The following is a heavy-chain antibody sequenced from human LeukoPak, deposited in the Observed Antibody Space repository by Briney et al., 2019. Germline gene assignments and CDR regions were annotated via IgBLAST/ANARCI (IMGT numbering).Heavy chain of an antibody. Sequence: GGSLRLSCAASGFTFDDYGMSWVRQAPGKGLEWVSGINWNGGSTGYADSVKGRFTISRDNAKNTLYLQMNSLRAEDTAVYYCASSGYFNWFDPWGQGTLVTVSS. CDR2: INWNGGST. CDR1: GFTFDDYG. J-gene: IGHJ5*02. D-gene: IGHD3-22*01. CDR3: ASSGYFNWFDP. V-gene: IGHV3-20*04.